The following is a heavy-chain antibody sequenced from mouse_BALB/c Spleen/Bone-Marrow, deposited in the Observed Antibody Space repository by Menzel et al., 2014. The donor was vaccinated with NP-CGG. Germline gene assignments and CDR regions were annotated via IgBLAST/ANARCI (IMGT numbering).Heavy chain of an antibody. V-gene: IGHV1-14*01. Sequence: EVQGVESGPELVKPGASVKMSCKASGYTFTSYVMHWVKQKPGQGLEWIGYINPYNDGTKYNEKFKGKATLTSDKSSSTAYMELSLLTSEDSAVYYCARGGYGNVYYAMDYWGQGTSVTVSS. D-gene: IGHD2-10*02. CDR1: GYTFTSYV. J-gene: IGHJ4*01. CDR2: INPYNDGT. CDR3: ARGGYGNVYYAMDY.